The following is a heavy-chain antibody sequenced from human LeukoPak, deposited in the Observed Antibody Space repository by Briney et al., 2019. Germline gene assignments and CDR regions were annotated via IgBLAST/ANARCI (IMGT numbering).Heavy chain of an antibody. CDR1: GFTFSSNG. CDR2: ISGSGDKT. CDR3: AKTNGYYDL. D-gene: IGHD3-22*01. Sequence: GGSLRLSCAASGFTFSSNGMSWARKAPGKGLEWVSSISGSGDKTYYADSVEGRFTISRDNSKSTMYLQMNSLRAEDTAVYHCAKTNGYYDLWGQGTLVIVSS. J-gene: IGHJ4*02. V-gene: IGHV3-23*01.